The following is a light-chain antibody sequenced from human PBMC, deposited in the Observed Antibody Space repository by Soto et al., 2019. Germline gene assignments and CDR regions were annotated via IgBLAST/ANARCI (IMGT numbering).Light chain of an antibody. V-gene: IGKV1-39*01. CDR3: QQSLGIPYT. Sequence: DIPMTQSPSALSASVGDRVTITCRASQTISTYLNWYQQKPGKAPKLLISAASTLQSGVPSRFSGSGSVTDFTLTISSLQPEDFATYYCQQSLGIPYTFGQGTRLEIK. CDR1: QTISTY. CDR2: AAS. J-gene: IGKJ2*01.